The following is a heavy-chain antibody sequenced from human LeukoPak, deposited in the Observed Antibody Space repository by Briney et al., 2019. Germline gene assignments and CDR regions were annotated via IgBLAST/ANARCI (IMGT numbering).Heavy chain of an antibody. D-gene: IGHD3-16*01. CDR3: ARGPGNYEAYFDY. V-gene: IGHV1-2*02. CDR2: INPNSGGT. CDR1: GYTFTGYY. Sequence: ASAKVSCKASGYTFTGYYMHWVRQAPGQRLEWMGWINPNSGGTNYAQKFQGRVTMTRDTSISTAYMELSRLRSDDTAVYYCARGPGNYEAYFDYWGQGTLVTVSS. J-gene: IGHJ4*02.